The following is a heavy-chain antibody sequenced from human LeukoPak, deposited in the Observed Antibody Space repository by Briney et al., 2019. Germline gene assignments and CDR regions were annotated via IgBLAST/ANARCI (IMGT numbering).Heavy chain of an antibody. J-gene: IGHJ3*02. CDR3: ARHYYGSGNRPGAAFDI. CDR2: IYPGDSDT. D-gene: IGHD3-10*01. Sequence: GESLKISCKGSGYSFTSYWIGWVRQMPGKGLEWMGIIYPGDSDTRYSPSFQGQVTISADKSISTAYLQWSSLKASDTAMYYCARHYYGSGNRPGAAFDIWGQGTMVTVSS. CDR1: GYSFTSYW. V-gene: IGHV5-51*01.